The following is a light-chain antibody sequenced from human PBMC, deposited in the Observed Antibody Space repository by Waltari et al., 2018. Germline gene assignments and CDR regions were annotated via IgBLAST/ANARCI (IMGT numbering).Light chain of an antibody. J-gene: IGKJ4*01. V-gene: IGKV1D-13*01. Sequence: AIQLTQSPSSLSASVGDRVTITCRASQGISSALAWYQQKPGKAPKLLIYDASSLESGVPSRFGGSGSGTDFTLTISSLQPEDFATYYCQQCNNYPFTFGGGTKVEIK. CDR3: QQCNNYPFT. CDR2: DAS. CDR1: QGISSA.